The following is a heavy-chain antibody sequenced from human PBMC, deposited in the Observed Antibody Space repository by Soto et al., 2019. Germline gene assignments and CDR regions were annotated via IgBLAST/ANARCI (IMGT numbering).Heavy chain of an antibody. CDR1: GFSLSTSGMC. CDR2: IDWDDDK. Sequence: PTLVNPTQTLTLTCTFSGFSLSTSGMCVSWIRQPPGKALEWLARIDWDDDKYYSTSLKTRLTISKDTSKNQVVLTMTNMDPVGTATYYCAGVAGPFDYWGQGTLVTVSS. J-gene: IGHJ4*02. V-gene: IGHV2-70*11. CDR3: AGVAGPFDY. D-gene: IGHD6-19*01.